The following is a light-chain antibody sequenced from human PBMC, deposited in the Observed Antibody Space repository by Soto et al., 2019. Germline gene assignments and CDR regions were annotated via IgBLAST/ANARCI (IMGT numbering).Light chain of an antibody. CDR1: SSDVGGYNY. CDR2: EVS. J-gene: IGLJ1*01. V-gene: IGLV2-8*01. Sequence: QCGRTQPASGSCSPVQAITISCTVTSSDVGGYNYVSWYQQHPGKAPKLMIYEVSKRPSGVPDRFSGSKSGNTASLTVSGLQPEDEADYYCSSYAGSNKSVFGTGTKVTVL. CDR3: SSYAGSNKSV.